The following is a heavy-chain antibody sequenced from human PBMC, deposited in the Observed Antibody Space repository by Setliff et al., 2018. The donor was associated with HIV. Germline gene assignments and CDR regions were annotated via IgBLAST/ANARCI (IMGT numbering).Heavy chain of an antibody. CDR3: ARHRVDTSMLVVKSPGAFDL. D-gene: IGHD3-22*01. CDR2: IFPADSDT. J-gene: IGHJ3*01. CDR1: GYSFGDYW. V-gene: IGHV5-51*01. Sequence: PGASLTISCRGFGYSFGDYWIGWVRQKPGKGLEWMGIIFPADSDTRVSPSFQGQVSISADRSTHAAFLQWTSLKASDTGMYFCARHRVDTSMLVVKSPGAFDLWGQGTLVTVSS.